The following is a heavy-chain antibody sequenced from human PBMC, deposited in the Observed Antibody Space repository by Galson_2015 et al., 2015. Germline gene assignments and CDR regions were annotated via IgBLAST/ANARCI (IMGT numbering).Heavy chain of an antibody. D-gene: IGHD6-13*01. CDR2: ISNSGGST. CDR3: AKVGAAAEVNFDC. Sequence: SLRLSCAASGFPFSSYAMSWVRQAPGKGLEWVSSISNSGGSTWYADSVKGRFTISRDDSNNTLSLQMNSLRAEDTAVYYCAKVGAAAEVNFDCWGQGTLVTVSS. V-gene: IGHV3-23*01. J-gene: IGHJ4*02. CDR1: GFPFSSYA.